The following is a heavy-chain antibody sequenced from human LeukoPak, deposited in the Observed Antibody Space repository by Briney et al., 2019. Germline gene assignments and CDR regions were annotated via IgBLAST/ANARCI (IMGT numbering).Heavy chain of an antibody. J-gene: IGHJ4*02. Sequence: PSETLSLTCAVSGGSISSSNWWSWVRQPPGKGLEWIGEIYHSGSTNYNPSLKSRVTISVDKSKNQFSLKLSSVTAADTAVYYCAMYCSTASCSPFDYWGRGTLVTVSS. CDR3: AMYCSTASCSPFDY. CDR2: IYHSGST. CDR1: GGSISSSNW. V-gene: IGHV4-4*02. D-gene: IGHD2-2*01.